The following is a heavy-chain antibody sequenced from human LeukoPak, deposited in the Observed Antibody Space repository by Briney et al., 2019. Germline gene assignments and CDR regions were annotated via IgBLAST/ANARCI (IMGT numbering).Heavy chain of an antibody. Sequence: GGSLRLSCALSVLSLRIYRMICARQAPGKGLEWVASINPGGSETYHVESLRGRFTISRDNAMNSFFLQMNSLRTDDTAVYYCARPMGDRTIYDYWGQGTLVTVSS. J-gene: IGHJ4*02. CDR2: INPGGSET. CDR3: ARPMGDRTIYDY. V-gene: IGHV3-7*01. CDR1: VLSLRIYR. D-gene: IGHD1-26*01.